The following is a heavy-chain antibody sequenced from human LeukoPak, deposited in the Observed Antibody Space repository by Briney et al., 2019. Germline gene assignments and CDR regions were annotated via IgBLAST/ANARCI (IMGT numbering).Heavy chain of an antibody. Sequence: SETLSLTCTVSGGSISSYYWSWIRQPAGKGLEWIGRIYTSGSTNYNPSLKSRVTMSVDTSKNQFSLKLSSVTAADTAAYYCARGRRITMVRGVSRVNPFDIWGQGTMVTVSS. CDR2: IYTSGST. V-gene: IGHV4-4*07. CDR3: ARGRRITMVRGVSRVNPFDI. CDR1: GGSISSYY. J-gene: IGHJ3*02. D-gene: IGHD3-10*01.